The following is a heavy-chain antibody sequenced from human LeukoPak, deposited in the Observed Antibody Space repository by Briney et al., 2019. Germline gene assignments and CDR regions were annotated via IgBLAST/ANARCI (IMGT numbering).Heavy chain of an antibody. Sequence: GGSLRLSCAASGFTFSSDAMSWGRQAPGKGLEWVSTISGSGGSTYCADSVKGRFTISRDNSKNTLYLQMNSLRAEDTAVYYCAKDEQGALYYGMDVWGKGTTVTVSS. CDR3: AKDEQGALYYGMDV. CDR2: ISGSGGST. J-gene: IGHJ6*04. V-gene: IGHV3-23*01. CDR1: GFTFSSDA. D-gene: IGHD1/OR15-1a*01.